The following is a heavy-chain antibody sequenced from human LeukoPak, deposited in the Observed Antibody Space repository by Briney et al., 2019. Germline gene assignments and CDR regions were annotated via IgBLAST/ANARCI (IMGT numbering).Heavy chain of an antibody. V-gene: IGHV4-30-2*01. Sequence: PSETLSLTCTVSGGSISSGGYYWSWIRQPPGKGLEWIGYIYHSGSTYYNPSLKSRVTISVDRSKNQFSLKLSSVTAADTAVYYCARGLAVVTPEVDYWGQGTLVTVSS. D-gene: IGHD4-23*01. CDR1: GGSISSGGYY. J-gene: IGHJ4*02. CDR3: ARGLAVVTPEVDY. CDR2: IYHSGST.